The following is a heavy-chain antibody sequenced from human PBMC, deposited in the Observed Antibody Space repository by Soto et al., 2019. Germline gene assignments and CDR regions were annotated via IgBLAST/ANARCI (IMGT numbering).Heavy chain of an antibody. CDR3: ARVITMINAFDI. CDR2: IYYSGST. J-gene: IGHJ3*02. D-gene: IGHD3-22*01. CDR1: GGSISSGDYY. Sequence: PSETLSLTCTVSGGSISSGDYYWSWIRQPPGKGLEWIGYIYYSGSTYYNPSLKSRVTISVDTSKNQFSLKLSSATAADTAVYYCARVITMINAFDIWGQGTMVTVSS. V-gene: IGHV4-30-4*01.